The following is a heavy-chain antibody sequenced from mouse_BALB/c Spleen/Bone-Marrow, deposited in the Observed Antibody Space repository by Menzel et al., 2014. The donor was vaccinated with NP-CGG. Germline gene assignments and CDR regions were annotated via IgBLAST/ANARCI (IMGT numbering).Heavy chain of an antibody. CDR2: ISSGSSTI. J-gene: IGHJ4*01. V-gene: IGHV5-17*02. CDR1: GFTFSSFG. D-gene: IGHD1-2*01. Sequence: EVMLVESGGGLVQPGGSRKLSCTASGFTFSSFGMHWVRQAPEKGLEWVAYISSGSSTIYYADTVKGRFTISRDNPKNTPFLQMTSLRSEDTAMYYCVRDYGYGAMDYWGQGTSVTVSS. CDR3: VRDYGYGAMDY.